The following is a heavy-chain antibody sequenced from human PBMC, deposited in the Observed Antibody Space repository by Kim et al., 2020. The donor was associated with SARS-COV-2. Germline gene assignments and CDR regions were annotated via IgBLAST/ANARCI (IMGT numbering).Heavy chain of an antibody. Sequence: GGSLRLSCAASGFTFSTYWMHWVRQAPGKGLGWVSHVDGDGTRTTYADSVKGRFTVSRDNAKNTLFLQMNGLSAEDTAIYYCTRGGAAGTFDYWGRGTLVTVSS. CDR3: TRGGAAGTFDY. V-gene: IGHV3-74*01. CDR2: VDGDGTRT. J-gene: IGHJ4*01. D-gene: IGHD6-13*01. CDR1: GFTFSTYW.